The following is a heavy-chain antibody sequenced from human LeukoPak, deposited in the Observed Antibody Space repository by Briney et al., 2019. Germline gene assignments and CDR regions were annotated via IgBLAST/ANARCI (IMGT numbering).Heavy chain of an antibody. CDR2: ISGSGDST. CDR3: AKDSLNYDSSGYFDY. D-gene: IGHD3-22*01. V-gene: IGHV3-23*01. J-gene: IGHJ4*02. CDR1: GFSFNSYA. Sequence: PGGSLRLSCAASGFSFNSYAMSWVRQAPGEGLEWGSAISGSGDSTYSADSLKGRFTISRDNSKNTLYLQMNSLRVDDTAVYYCAKDSLNYDSSGYFDYWGQGTLVTVSS.